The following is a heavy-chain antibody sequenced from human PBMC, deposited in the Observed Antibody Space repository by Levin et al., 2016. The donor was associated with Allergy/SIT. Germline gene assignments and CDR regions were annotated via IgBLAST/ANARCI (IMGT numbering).Heavy chain of an antibody. CDR3: AREEDHDYGDWYFDL. D-gene: IGHD4-17*01. V-gene: IGHV3-53*01. CDR2: LNSGGIT. Sequence: GGSLRLSCAASGFSVSSNYMSWVRQAPGKGLECVSVLNSGGITHYADSVKGRFIISRDNSKNTLYLQMNSLRAEDTAVYYCAREEDHDYGDWYFDLWGRGTLVTVSS. CDR1: GFSVSSNY. J-gene: IGHJ2*01.